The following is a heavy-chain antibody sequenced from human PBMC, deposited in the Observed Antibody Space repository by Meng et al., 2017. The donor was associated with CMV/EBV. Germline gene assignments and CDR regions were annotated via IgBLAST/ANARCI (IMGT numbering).Heavy chain of an antibody. CDR3: ARDVNIVGATTYDY. Sequence: ASGFTVTSNYMSWVRQAPGKGLECVSVIYSSGTTYYADSVKGRFTISRDYSKNTLYLQMTSLRPEDTAIYYCARDVNIVGATTYDYWGQGTLVTVSS. J-gene: IGHJ4*02. V-gene: IGHV3-53*01. CDR1: GFTVTSNY. CDR2: IYSSGTT. D-gene: IGHD1-26*01.